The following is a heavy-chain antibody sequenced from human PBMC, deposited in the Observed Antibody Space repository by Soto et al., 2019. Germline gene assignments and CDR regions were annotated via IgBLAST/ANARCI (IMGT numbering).Heavy chain of an antibody. CDR1: GFTFSSYA. CDR2: ISYDGSNK. D-gene: IGHD6-19*01. CDR3: ARVYSSGWYAGEPPNSGGFDY. V-gene: IGHV3-30-3*01. J-gene: IGHJ4*02. Sequence: QVQLVESGGGVVQPGRSLRLSCAASGFTFSSYAMHWVHQAPGKGLEWVAVISYDGSNKYYADSVKGRFTISRDNSKNTLYLQMNSLRAEDTAVYYCARVYSSGWYAGEPPNSGGFDYGGQGTLVTVSS.